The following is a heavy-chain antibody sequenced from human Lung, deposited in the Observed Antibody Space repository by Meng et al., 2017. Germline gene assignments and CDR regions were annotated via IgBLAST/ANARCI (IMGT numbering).Heavy chain of an antibody. CDR2: IYNSGST. J-gene: IGHJ2*01. CDR1: GGSISSSNYY. V-gene: IGHV4-30-4*01. Sequence: QVQLQESGPGLVKPSQTLSLTCTVSGGSISSSNYYWSGIRQPPGKGLEWSGHIYNSGSTYYNPSPKSRITISVDTSKNQFSLKLSSVTAADTAVYYCARGQKGYFDLWGRGTLVTVSS. CDR3: ARGQKGYFDL.